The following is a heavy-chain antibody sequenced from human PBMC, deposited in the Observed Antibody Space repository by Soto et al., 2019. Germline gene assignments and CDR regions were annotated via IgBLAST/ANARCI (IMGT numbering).Heavy chain of an antibody. J-gene: IGHJ4*02. CDR3: AIDGSYNFDY. D-gene: IGHD1-26*01. CDR1: GFTFSHYV. Sequence: QVQLVESGGGVVQPGRSLRLSCAASGFTFSHYVMHWVREAAGKGLEWVALMSYDGSNEYYADSVKGRFTISRDNSKNTLYLQINSLRAEDTSVYYCAIDGSYNFDYWGQRTLVTVSS. V-gene: IGHV3-30*03. CDR2: MSYDGSNE.